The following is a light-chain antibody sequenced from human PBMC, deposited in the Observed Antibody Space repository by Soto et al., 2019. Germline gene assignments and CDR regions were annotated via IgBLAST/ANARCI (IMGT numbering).Light chain of an antibody. J-gene: IGLJ1*01. V-gene: IGLV2-23*01. Sequence: QSVLAQPASVSGSPGQSITISCTGTSSDVGAYNSVSWYQQRPHRAPQVIIYKGTQRPSGVSNRFSGSTSGNAASLTISGLQADDEADYFCCSSAPESTYVFGTGTKVTVL. CDR3: CSSAPESTYV. CDR1: SSDVGAYNS. CDR2: KGT.